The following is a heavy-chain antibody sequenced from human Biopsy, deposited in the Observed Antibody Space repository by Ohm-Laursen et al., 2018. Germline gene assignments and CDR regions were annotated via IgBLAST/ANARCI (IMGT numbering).Heavy chain of an antibody. J-gene: IGHJ3*02. CDR1: GGSISNNNYY. D-gene: IGHD2/OR15-2a*01. CDR2: INHRGFT. CDR3: AKNLAVSSYALDI. V-gene: IGHV4-39*07. Sequence: GTLSLTCPVSGGSISNNNYYWNWIRQSPGKGLEWTGEINHRGFTSNNPSLKSRVTISVDTSKNQFSLKLGSVTAADTAVYYCAKNLAVSSYALDIWGQGTMVTVSS.